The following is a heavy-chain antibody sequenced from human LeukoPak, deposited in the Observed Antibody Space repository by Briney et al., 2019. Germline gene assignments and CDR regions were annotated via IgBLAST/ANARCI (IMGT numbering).Heavy chain of an antibody. Sequence: PGGSLRLSCEGSGFTFSNYWMGWVRQAPGKGLQWVANIKTDGSEKYYVDSVKGRFTISRDNAKNTLYLQMNSLRAEDTAVYYCAKGRDSGSYGDYWGQGTLVTVSS. J-gene: IGHJ4*02. V-gene: IGHV3-7*01. CDR1: GFTFSNYW. D-gene: IGHD1-26*01. CDR2: IKTDGSEK. CDR3: AKGRDSGSYGDY.